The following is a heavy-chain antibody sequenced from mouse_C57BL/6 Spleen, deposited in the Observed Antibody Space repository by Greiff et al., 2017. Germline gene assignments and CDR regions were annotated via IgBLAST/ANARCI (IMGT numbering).Heavy chain of an antibody. V-gene: IGHV1-15*01. Sequence: QVQLKESGAELVRPGASVTLSCKASGYTFTDYEMHWVKQTPVHGLEWIGAIDPETGGTAYNQKFKGKAILTADKSSSTAYMELRSLTSEDSAVYYCTRRVITTVVATRPYYYAMDYWGQGTSVTVSS. J-gene: IGHJ4*01. CDR1: GYTFTDYE. D-gene: IGHD1-1*01. CDR3: TRRVITTVVATRPYYYAMDY. CDR2: IDPETGGT.